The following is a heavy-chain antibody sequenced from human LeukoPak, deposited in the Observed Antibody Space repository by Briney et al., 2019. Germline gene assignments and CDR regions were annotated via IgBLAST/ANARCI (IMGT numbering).Heavy chain of an antibody. CDR1: ADSISSGYY. CDR2: IYHSGSA. D-gene: IGHD1-26*01. CDR3: ARDGASASGSWFGP. V-gene: IGHV4-38-2*02. Sequence: SETLSLICTVSADSISSGYYWGWIRQSPGKGLEWIGSIYHSGSAYYNPSLRSRVTISVDMSKNQFSLRLNSVTAADTAVYYCARDGASASGSWFGPWGQGTLVIVSS. J-gene: IGHJ5*02.